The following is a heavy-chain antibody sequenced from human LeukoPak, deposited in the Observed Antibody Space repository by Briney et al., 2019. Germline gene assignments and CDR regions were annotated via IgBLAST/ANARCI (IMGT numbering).Heavy chain of an antibody. CDR3: ARERYCGGGDCYSIFES. V-gene: IGHV3-48*03. CDR1: GFTFSSYE. J-gene: IGHJ4*02. CDR2: ISSSGSTI. Sequence: GGSLRLSCAASGFTFSSYEMNWVRQAPGKGLEWVSYISSSGSTIYYADSVKGRFTISRDNAKNSLYLQMNSLRAEDTAVYFCARERYCGGGDCYSIFESWGQGTLVTVSS. D-gene: IGHD2-21*02.